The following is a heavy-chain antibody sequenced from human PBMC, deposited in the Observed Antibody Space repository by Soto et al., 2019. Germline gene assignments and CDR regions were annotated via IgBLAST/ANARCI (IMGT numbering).Heavy chain of an antibody. Sequence: QVQLVQSGDEVQKPGASVKVSCKASGYSFFTYGISWVRQAPGQGLEWMGWISGSNGNTKYAQKFQDRVTMTIDASTSTAYMELRSLTSDDTAVYYCARRSRVLTIRGADDYWGQGTLVTVSS. CDR2: ISGSNGNT. CDR3: ARRSRVLTIRGADDY. J-gene: IGHJ4*02. V-gene: IGHV1-18*01. CDR1: GYSFFTYG. D-gene: IGHD3-3*01.